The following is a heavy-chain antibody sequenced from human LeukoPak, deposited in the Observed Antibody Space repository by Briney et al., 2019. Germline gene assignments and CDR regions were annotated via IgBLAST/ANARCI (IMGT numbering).Heavy chain of an antibody. CDR2: ISGSGGGT. CDR1: GFTFSSYA. CDR3: ARALDTYGYMRFAY. D-gene: IGHD5-18*01. V-gene: IGHV3-23*01. J-gene: IGHJ4*02. Sequence: PGGSLRLSCAASGFTFSSYAVSWVRQAPGKGLEWVSAISGSGGGTYYADSVKGRFTISRDKSTNTLFLQMSSLRAEDSAIYFCARALDTYGYMRFAYWGQGTLVTVSS.